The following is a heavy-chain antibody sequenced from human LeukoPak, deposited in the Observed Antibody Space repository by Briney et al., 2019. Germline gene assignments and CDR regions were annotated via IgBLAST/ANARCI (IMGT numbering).Heavy chain of an antibody. J-gene: IGHJ6*02. Sequence: GASVKVSCKASGGTFSSYAISWVRQAPGQGLEWMGGIIPIFGTANYAQKFQGRVTITADESTSTAYMEPSSLRSEDTAVYYCAREAYGGNSDYYYGMDVWGQGTTVTVSS. CDR3: AREAYGGNSDYYYGMDV. D-gene: IGHD4-23*01. CDR1: GGTFSSYA. V-gene: IGHV1-69*13. CDR2: IIPIFGTA.